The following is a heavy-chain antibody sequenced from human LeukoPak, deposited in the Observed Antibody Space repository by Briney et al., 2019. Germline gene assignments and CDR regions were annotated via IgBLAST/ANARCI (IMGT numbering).Heavy chain of an antibody. D-gene: IGHD1-26*01. V-gene: IGHV3-74*01. Sequence: GGSLRLSCAASGVTFSNYWMHWVRQTPGKGLVWVSRINSDGSTTSYADSVKGRFTISRDNAKNTLYLQMNSLRAEDTAVYYCARASSGSFAYWGQGTLVTVSS. CDR2: INSDGSTT. CDR3: ARASSGSFAY. CDR1: GVTFSNYW. J-gene: IGHJ4*02.